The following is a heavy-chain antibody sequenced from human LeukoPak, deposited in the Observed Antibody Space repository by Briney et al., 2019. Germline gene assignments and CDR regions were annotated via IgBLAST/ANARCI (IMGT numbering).Heavy chain of an antibody. CDR1: GFTVSSNY. D-gene: IGHD1-1*01. CDR2: IYSGGYT. J-gene: IGHJ4*02. CDR3: AKTGNPATGDY. Sequence: PGGSLRLSCAASGFTVSSNYMNWVRQAPGKGLEWVSVIYSGGYTYYADSVKGRFTISRDNSKNTLYLQMNSLRAEDTAVYYCAKTGNPATGDYWGQGTLVTVSS. V-gene: IGHV3-53*01.